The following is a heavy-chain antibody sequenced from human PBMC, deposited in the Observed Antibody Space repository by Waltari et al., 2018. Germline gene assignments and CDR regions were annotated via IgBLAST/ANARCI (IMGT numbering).Heavy chain of an antibody. D-gene: IGHD3-10*01. CDR2: MNPNRCNT. Sequence: QVQLVQSGAEVKKPGASVKVSCKASGYTFTSYDINWVRQATAQGREWRGWMNPNRCNTGYAKKFQCRVTITRNTSISTAYMELSSLRSEDTAVYYCARVRNDYGSGSYYNPLDYWGQGTLVTVSS. J-gene: IGHJ4*02. CDR1: GYTFTSYD. V-gene: IGHV1-8*03. CDR3: ARVRNDYGSGSYYNPLDY.